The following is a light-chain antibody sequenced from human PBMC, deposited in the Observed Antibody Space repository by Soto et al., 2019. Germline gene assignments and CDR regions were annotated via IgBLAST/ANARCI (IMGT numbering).Light chain of an antibody. V-gene: IGLV2-14*01. CDR3: SSYTSSSALVV. Sequence: QSALTQPASVSGSPGQSITISCTGTSSDVGGYNYVSWYQQHPGKAPKLMIYDVSNRPSGVSNRFSGSKSGNTASLTISGLQAEDVADYYCSSYTSSSALVVCGGGTKLTVL. CDR1: SSDVGGYNY. CDR2: DVS. J-gene: IGLJ2*01.